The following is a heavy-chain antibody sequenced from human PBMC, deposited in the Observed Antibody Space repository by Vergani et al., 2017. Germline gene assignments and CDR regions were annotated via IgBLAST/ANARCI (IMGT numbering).Heavy chain of an antibody. J-gene: IGHJ4*02. Sequence: QEQLVQSGSELKKPGASVKVSCKASGYSFNNYAIHWVRQAPGQGLEWMGWINPTTGNPTYARVFTGRFVFSLDTSISTAYLQIGSLKAEDTAVYFCARAKRGRLAVGATDSWGQGTLLTVSS. V-gene: IGHV7-4-1*01. CDR1: GYSFNNYA. CDR2: INPTTGNP. D-gene: IGHD6-19*01. CDR3: ARAKRGRLAVGATDS.